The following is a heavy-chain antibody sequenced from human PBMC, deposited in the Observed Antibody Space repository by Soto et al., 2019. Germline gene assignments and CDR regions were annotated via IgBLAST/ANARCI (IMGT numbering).Heavy chain of an antibody. CDR2: IYYSGST. J-gene: IGHJ4*02. D-gene: IGHD6-13*01. CDR3: ATSYGNSWYTY. Sequence: SETLSLTCTVSGGSVSSGSYYWSWIRQPPGKGLEWIGYIYYSGSTNYNPSLKSRLTISVDRSKNQFTLQLTSVTVADTAVYYCATSYGNSWYTYWGQGTQVTVSS. CDR1: GGSVSSGSYY. V-gene: IGHV4-61*01.